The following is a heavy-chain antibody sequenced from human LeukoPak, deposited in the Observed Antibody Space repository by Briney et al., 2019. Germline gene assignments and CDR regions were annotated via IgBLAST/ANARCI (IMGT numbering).Heavy chain of an antibody. V-gene: IGHV3-30*18. D-gene: IGHD5-12*01. CDR1: GFTFSNYG. CDR3: AKDLSPIVAMGV. Sequence: GGSLRLSCAASGFTFSNYGLHWVRQAPGKGLEWVAVISYDGSDKYYADSVKGRFTISRDNSKNTLYLQMNSLRAEDTAVYYCAKDLSPIVAMGVWGQGTTVTVSS. CDR2: ISYDGSDK. J-gene: IGHJ6*02.